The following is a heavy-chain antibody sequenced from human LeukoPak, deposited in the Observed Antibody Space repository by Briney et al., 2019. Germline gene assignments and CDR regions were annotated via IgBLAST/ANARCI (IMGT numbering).Heavy chain of an antibody. CDR1: GFTFSSYA. D-gene: IGHD3-22*01. Sequence: GGSLRLSCAASGFTFSSYAMSWVRQAPGKGLEWVSAISGSGGSTYYADSVKGRFTISRDNSKNTLYLQMNSLRAEDTAVYYCARGFTCYYDSSGYLLDIWGQGTMVTVSS. J-gene: IGHJ3*02. CDR3: ARGFTCYYDSSGYLLDI. CDR2: ISGSGGST. V-gene: IGHV3-23*01.